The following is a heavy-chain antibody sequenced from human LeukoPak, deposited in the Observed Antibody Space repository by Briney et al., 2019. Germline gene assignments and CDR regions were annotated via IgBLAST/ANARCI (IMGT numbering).Heavy chain of an antibody. CDR1: GYSISSGYY. D-gene: IGHD2-2*01. J-gene: IGHJ5*02. CDR3: ARQRGYCSSTSCFHNWFDP. CDR2: IYHSGST. V-gene: IGHV4-38-2*01. Sequence: ASETLSLTCAVSGYSISSGYYWGWIRQPPGKGLEWIGSIYHSGSTYYNPSLKSRVTISVVTSKNQFSLKLSSVTAADTAVYYCARQRGYCSSTSCFHNWFDPWGQGTLVTVSS.